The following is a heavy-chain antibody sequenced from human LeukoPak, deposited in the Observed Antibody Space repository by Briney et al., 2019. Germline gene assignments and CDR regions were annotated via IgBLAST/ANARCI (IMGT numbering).Heavy chain of an antibody. D-gene: IGHD1-26*01. Sequence: PSETLSLTCTVSGGSISSYYWSWIRQPPGKGLEWIGYIYYSGSTNYNPSLKSRVTISVDTSKNQFSLKLSSVTAADTAVYYCARDQAGASREDAFDIWGQGTMVTVSS. CDR2: IYYSGST. CDR3: ARDQAGASREDAFDI. J-gene: IGHJ3*02. CDR1: GGSISSYY. V-gene: IGHV4-59*01.